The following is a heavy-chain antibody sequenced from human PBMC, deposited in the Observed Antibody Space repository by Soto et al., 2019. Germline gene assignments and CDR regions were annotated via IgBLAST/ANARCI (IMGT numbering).Heavy chain of an antibody. D-gene: IGHD3-16*02. CDR3: AKDMAWGSYRLIPSGY. J-gene: IGHJ4*02. Sequence: PGGSLRLSCAASGFTFSSYAMSWVRQAPGKGLEWVSAISGSGGSTYYADSVKGRFTISRDNSKNTLYLQMNSLRAEDTAVYYCAKDMAWGSYRLIPSGYWGQGTLVTVSS. CDR1: GFTFSSYA. CDR2: ISGSGGST. V-gene: IGHV3-23*01.